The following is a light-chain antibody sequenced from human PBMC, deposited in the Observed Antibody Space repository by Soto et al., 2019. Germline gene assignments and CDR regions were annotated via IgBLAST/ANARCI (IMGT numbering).Light chain of an antibody. Sequence: EIVMTQSPATLSVSPGERATLSCRASQSVSSKLAWYQHKPGQAPRLLISGATTRATGIPARFSGSGSGTEFTLTISSLQSEDFAVYYCQQYNNWPYTFGQGTKVDTK. J-gene: IGKJ2*01. V-gene: IGKV3-15*01. CDR2: GAT. CDR3: QQYNNWPYT. CDR1: QSVSSK.